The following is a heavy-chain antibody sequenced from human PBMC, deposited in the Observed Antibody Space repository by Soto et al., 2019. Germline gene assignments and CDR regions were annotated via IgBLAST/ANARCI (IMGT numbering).Heavy chain of an antibody. CDR1: GGSISSGDYY. V-gene: IGHV4-30-4*01. CDR2: IYYSGST. Sequence: SETLSLTCTVSGGSISSGDYYWSWIRQPPGKGLEWIGYIYYSGSTYYNPSLKSRVTISVDTSKNQFSLKLSSVTAADTAVYYCARLDYDILTGDQSWGQGTLVTVSS. D-gene: IGHD3-9*01. CDR3: ARLDYDILTGDQS. J-gene: IGHJ5*02.